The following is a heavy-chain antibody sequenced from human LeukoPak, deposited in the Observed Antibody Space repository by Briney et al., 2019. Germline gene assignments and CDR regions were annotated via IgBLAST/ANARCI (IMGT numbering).Heavy chain of an antibody. Sequence: GGSLRLSCAASGFTFSNYDMHWVRQATGKGLERVSGIGTAGDIYYPGSVKGRFTISRENAKNSLYLQMNSLRAGDTAVYYCAFSPGTKLWVDTLTLDYWGQGTLVTVSS. CDR1: GFTFSNYD. J-gene: IGHJ4*02. D-gene: IGHD3-10*01. CDR3: AFSPGTKLWVDTLTLDY. CDR2: IGTAGDI. V-gene: IGHV3-13*01.